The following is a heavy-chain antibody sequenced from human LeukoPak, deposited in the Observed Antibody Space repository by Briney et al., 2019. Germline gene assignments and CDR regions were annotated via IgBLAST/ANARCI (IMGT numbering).Heavy chain of an antibody. CDR3: ARERTPGSGYGVDY. CDR1: GYTFTGYY. V-gene: IGHV1-2*02. CDR2: INPSINGT. D-gene: IGHD6-25*01. J-gene: IGHJ4*02. Sequence: ASVKVSCKASGYTFTGYYIHWVRQAPGQGLEWMGWINPSINGTNYAQKFQGRVTMTGDRSISTAYMELSRLRSDDTAVYYCARERTPGSGYGVDYWGQGTVVTVSS.